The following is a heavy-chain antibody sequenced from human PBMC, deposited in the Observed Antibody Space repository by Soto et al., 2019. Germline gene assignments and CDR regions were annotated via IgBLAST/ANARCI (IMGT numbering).Heavy chain of an antibody. J-gene: IGHJ6*02. CDR2: INPSGGST. D-gene: IGHD3-22*01. Sequence: ASVKVSCKASGYTFTSDYMHWVRQAPGQGLEWMGIINPSGGSTSYAQKFQGRVTMTRDTSTSTVYMELSSLRSEDTAVYYCARDLSGHDSSYYYYGMDVWGQGTTVTVSS. V-gene: IGHV1-46*01. CDR3: ARDLSGHDSSYYYYGMDV. CDR1: GYTFTSDY.